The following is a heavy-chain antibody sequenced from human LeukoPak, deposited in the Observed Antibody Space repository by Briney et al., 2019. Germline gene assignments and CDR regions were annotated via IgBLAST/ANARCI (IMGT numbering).Heavy chain of an antibody. D-gene: IGHD5-12*01. J-gene: IGHJ4*02. CDR1: GFTVSNSY. CDR2: IHSGGTT. V-gene: IGHV3-53*01. CDR3: ARDSDRGYGPFAY. Sequence: GGSLRLSCAASGFTVSNSYMSWVRQAPGKGLEWVSVIHSGGTTNYADSVQGRFTISRDNSKTTVYLHMNSLRAEDTAVYYCARDSDRGYGPFAYWGQGTLVTVSS.